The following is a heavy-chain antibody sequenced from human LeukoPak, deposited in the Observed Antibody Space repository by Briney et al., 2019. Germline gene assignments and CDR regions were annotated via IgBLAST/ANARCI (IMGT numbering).Heavy chain of an antibody. CDR3: ARATGSGAFDY. V-gene: IGHV3-21*01. J-gene: IGHJ4*02. Sequence: PGGSLRLSCAASGFTFSSYSMNWVRQAPGKGLEWVSSISSYSDYTYYPDSVQGRFTISRDNAKNSLYLQMNSLGAEDTAVYYCARATGSGAFDYWGQGTLVTVSS. CDR2: ISSYSDYT. CDR1: GFTFSSYS. D-gene: IGHD1-14*01.